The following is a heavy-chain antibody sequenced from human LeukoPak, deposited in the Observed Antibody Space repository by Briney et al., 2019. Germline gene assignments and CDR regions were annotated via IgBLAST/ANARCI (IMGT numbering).Heavy chain of an antibody. CDR1: GPTFSSYA. J-gene: IGHJ4*02. CDR3: AKDARDTAMIQYSFDY. V-gene: IGHV3-23*01. Sequence: GGSLRLSCAASGPTFSSYAMSWVRQAPGEGLEWVSAISGSGVTTYYADSVKGRFTISRDNSKNTLYLQMNSLRAEDTAVYYCAKDARDTAMIQYSFDYWGQGTLVTVSS. D-gene: IGHD5-18*01. CDR2: ISGSGVTT.